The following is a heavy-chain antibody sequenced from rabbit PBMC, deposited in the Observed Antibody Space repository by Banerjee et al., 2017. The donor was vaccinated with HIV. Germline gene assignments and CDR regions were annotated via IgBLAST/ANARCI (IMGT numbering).Heavy chain of an antibody. D-gene: IGHD7-1*01. CDR2: IYAGKGST. Sequence: QLKETGGGLVQPGGSLTLSCKASGFDFSSYYMSWVRQAPGKGLEWIGIIYAGKGSTDYASWVNGRFTISSDNAQNTVDLQMNSLTAADTATYFCARAYGGYAGYGGAYNLWGQGTLVTVS. J-gene: IGHJ4*01. CDR3: ARAYGGYAGYGGAYNL. CDR1: GFDFSSYY. V-gene: IGHV1S7*01.